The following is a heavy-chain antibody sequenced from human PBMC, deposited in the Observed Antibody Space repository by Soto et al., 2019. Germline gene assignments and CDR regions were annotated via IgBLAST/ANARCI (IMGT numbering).Heavy chain of an antibody. Sequence: EVQRLESGGGLVQPGGSLRLSCAASGFTFSSYAMSWVRQAPGKGLEWVSGLSGSGGSTYYADSVKGRFTISRDNSKNTLYLQMSSLRAEDTAVYYCARVSLGASTITDYYYYGMDVWGQGTTVTVSS. CDR1: GFTFSSYA. J-gene: IGHJ6*02. D-gene: IGHD1-26*01. V-gene: IGHV3-23*01. CDR3: ARVSLGASTITDYYYYGMDV. CDR2: LSGSGGST.